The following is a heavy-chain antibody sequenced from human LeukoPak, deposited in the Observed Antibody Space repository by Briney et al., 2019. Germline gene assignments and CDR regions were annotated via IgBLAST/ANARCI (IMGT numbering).Heavy chain of an antibody. Sequence: ASVKVSCKASGYTFTTYDINWVRQATGQGLEWMGWINAGNGNTKYSQKFQGRVTITRDTSASTAYMELSSLRSEDTAVYYCARGPLRPPAAWFDPWGQGTLVTVSS. CDR2: INAGNGNT. J-gene: IGHJ5*02. D-gene: IGHD2-2*01. CDR3: ARGPLRPPAAWFDP. V-gene: IGHV1-3*01. CDR1: GYTFTTYD.